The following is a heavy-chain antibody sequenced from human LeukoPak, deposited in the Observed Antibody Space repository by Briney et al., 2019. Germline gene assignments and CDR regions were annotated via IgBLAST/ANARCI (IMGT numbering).Heavy chain of an antibody. J-gene: IGHJ6*03. V-gene: IGHV6-1*01. CDR2: TYYRSKWYN. CDR1: EDSVSSNSAD. D-gene: IGHD6-19*01. CDR3: AKEGIAVAGKVWHYYYYYMDV. Sequence: SQTLSLTCAISEDSVSSNSADSNWIRQSPSKSLEWLGRTYYRSKWYNDDAVSVKSRITINPDTSKNQFSLQLNSVTPEDTAVYYCAKEGIAVAGKVWHYYYYYMDVWGKGTTVTVSS.